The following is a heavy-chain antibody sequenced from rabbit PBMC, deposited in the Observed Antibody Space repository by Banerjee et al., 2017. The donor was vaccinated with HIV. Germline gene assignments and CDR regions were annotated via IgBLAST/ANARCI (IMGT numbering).Heavy chain of an antibody. CDR2: INTNSGNT. D-gene: IGHD1-1*01. V-gene: IGHV1S45*01. Sequence: QEQLEESGGDLVKPEGSLTLTCTASGFSFTTKYVMCWVRQAPGKGLEWIACINTNSGNTVYASWAKGRFTISRTSSTTVTLQMTSLTAADTATYFCASGYSDVYFNLWGPGTLVTVS. CDR1: GFSFTTKYV. CDR3: ASGYSDVYFNL. J-gene: IGHJ4*01.